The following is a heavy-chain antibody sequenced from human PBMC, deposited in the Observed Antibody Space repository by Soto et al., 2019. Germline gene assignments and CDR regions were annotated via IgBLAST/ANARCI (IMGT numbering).Heavy chain of an antibody. CDR2: IYSGGTT. V-gene: IGHV3-53*01. CDR3: ARDRRDGYNYLDY. J-gene: IGHJ4*02. D-gene: IGHD5-12*01. CDR1: GFTVSRNN. Sequence: GGSLRLSCAGSGFTVSRNNMSWVRQAPGKGLEWVSVIYSGGTTYYADSVKGRFTISRDNSKNTLYLQMNSLRAEDTAVYYCARDRRDGYNYLDYWGQGTLVTVSS.